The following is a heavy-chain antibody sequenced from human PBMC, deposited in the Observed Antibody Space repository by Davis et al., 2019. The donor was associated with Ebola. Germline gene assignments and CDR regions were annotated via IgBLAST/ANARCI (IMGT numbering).Heavy chain of an antibody. CDR1: GFTLSNYA. Sequence: PGGSLRLSCAAYGFTLSNYAVHWVRQAPGRGLEWLAVISYDGGTKYQADSVKGRFTISRDNSKMTVYLQMDGLRAEDTAVYYCTRGKEPNSNDFLIDFWGQGTLVTVSS. V-gene: IGHV3-30-3*01. J-gene: IGHJ4*02. CDR3: TRGKEPNSNDFLIDF. CDR2: ISYDGGTK. D-gene: IGHD1-1*01.